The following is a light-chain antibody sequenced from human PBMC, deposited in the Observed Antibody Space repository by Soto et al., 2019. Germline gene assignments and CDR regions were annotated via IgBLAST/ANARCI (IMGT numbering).Light chain of an antibody. J-gene: IGLJ1*01. CDR1: SSDVGGYNY. V-gene: IGLV2-14*01. CDR3: ISYTSRSTCCV. CDR2: DAS. Sequence: LNQPASGSGVAGESITISCTGTSSDVGGYNYVSWYQQHPGKAPKLMIYDASNRPSGVSNRFSGSKSGNTASLTISGLQAEDEADYYCISYTSRSTCCVSGTGTKVPVL.